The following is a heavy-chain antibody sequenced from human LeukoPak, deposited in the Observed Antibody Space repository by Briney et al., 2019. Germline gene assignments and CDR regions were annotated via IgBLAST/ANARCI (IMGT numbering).Heavy chain of an antibody. CDR1: GFTFSSYG. V-gene: IGHV3-30*18. Sequence: GGSLRLSCAASGFTFSSYGMPWVRQAPGKGLEWVAVISYDGSNKYYADSVKGRFTISRDNSKNTLYLQMNSLRAEDTAVYYCAKLAAAGTNFDYWGQGTLVTVSS. D-gene: IGHD6-13*01. J-gene: IGHJ4*02. CDR2: ISYDGSNK. CDR3: AKLAAAGTNFDY.